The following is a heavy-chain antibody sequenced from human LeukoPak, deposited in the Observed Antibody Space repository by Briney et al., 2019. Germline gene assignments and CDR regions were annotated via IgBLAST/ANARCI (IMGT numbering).Heavy chain of an antibody. J-gene: IGHJ4*02. CDR2: IWYDGSNK. V-gene: IGHV3-33*01. Sequence: GRSLRLSCAASGFTFSSYGMHWVRQAPGKGLEWVAVIWYDGSNKYYADYVKGRFTISRDNSKNTLYLQMNSLRVEDTAIYYCARETRGAFDYWGQGTLVTVSS. D-gene: IGHD4/OR15-4a*01. CDR3: ARETRGAFDY. CDR1: GFTFSSYG.